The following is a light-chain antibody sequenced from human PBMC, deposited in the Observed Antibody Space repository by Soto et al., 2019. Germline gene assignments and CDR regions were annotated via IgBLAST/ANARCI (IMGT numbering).Light chain of an antibody. V-gene: IGKV1-39*01. J-gene: IGKJ5*01. CDR2: TAS. CDR1: QSFRIH. CDR3: QQLYIFPLT. Sequence: DIQMNQAPSSMSACVGDSFSITYRASQSFRIHLNWYQQKPGKAPKVLIYTASSLQSGVPSRFSGGESGTEYTLTISSLQPEDSATYYCQQLYIFPLTFGQGTRLEIK.